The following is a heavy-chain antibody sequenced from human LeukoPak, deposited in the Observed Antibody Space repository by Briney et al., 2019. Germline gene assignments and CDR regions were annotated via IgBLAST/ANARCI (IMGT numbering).Heavy chain of an antibody. CDR2: ISGSGGRT. D-gene: IGHD6-19*01. CDR1: GFTFSSYG. V-gene: IGHV3-23*01. CDR3: AKDGYSEWLGLYCFDY. Sequence: GGSLSLSCAASGFTFSSYGMNWVRQAPGKGLGWVSGISGSGGRTYYADFVKGRFTISRDNSKNTLFLQINSLRGEDTAVYYCAKDGYSEWLGLYCFDYWGQGTLVTVCS. J-gene: IGHJ4*02.